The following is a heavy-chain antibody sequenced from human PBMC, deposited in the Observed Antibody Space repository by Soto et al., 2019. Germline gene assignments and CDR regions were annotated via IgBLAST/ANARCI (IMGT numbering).Heavy chain of an antibody. CDR2: ITPIFGTA. CDR3: ARAIFGVVILAYGMDV. D-gene: IGHD3-3*01. Sequence: ASVKVSCKASAGTFSSYAISWVRQAPGQGLEWMGGITPIFGTANYAQKFQGRVTITADESTSTAYMELSSLRSEDTAVYYCARAIFGVVILAYGMDVWGQGTTVTVSS. CDR1: AGTFSSYA. V-gene: IGHV1-69*13. J-gene: IGHJ6*02.